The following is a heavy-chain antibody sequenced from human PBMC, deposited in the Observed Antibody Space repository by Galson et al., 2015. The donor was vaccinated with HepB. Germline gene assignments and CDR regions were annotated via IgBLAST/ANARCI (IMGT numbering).Heavy chain of an antibody. CDR1: GGSISSYY. CDR2: IYTSGST. D-gene: IGHD6-6*01. J-gene: IGHJ5*02. CDR3: ARSPGPTAARYNWFDP. Sequence: SETLSLTCTVPGGSISSYYWSWIRQPAGKGLEWIGRIYTSGSTNYNPSLKSRVTMSVDTSKNQFSLKLSSVTAANTAVYYCARSPGPTAARYNWFDPWGQGTLVTVSS. V-gene: IGHV4-4*07.